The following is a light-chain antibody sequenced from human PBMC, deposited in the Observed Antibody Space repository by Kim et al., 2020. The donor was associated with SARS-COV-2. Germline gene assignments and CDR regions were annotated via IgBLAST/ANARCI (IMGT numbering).Light chain of an antibody. CDR3: QQYKTYPWT. Sequence: AAVGDRVTITCRASQNINSWLAWYQQKPGKAPKLLIYKASSLESGVPSRFSGSGSGTEFTLTISSLRPDDFATYYCQQYKTYPWTFGQGTKVDIK. J-gene: IGKJ1*01. CDR1: QNINSW. CDR2: KAS. V-gene: IGKV1-5*03.